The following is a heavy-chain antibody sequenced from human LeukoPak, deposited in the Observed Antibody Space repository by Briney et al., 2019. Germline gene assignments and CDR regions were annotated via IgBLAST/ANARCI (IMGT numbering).Heavy chain of an antibody. CDR1: GGSISSYY. Sequence: SETLSLTCTVSGGSISSYYWSWIRQPPGKGLEWIGYIYYSGSTNYNPPLKSRVTISVDTSKNQFSLKLSSVTAADTAVYYCARHRYGEFDYWGQGTLVTVSS. CDR2: IYYSGST. V-gene: IGHV4-59*08. D-gene: IGHD3-16*02. CDR3: ARHRYGEFDY. J-gene: IGHJ4*02.